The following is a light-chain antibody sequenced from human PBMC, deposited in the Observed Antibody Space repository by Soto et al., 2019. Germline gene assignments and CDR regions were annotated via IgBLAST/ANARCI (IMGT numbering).Light chain of an antibody. Sequence: QSALTQPVSVSASPGQSITSSCTGTDNDVGVYNYVSWYQQHPGKAPKLIIYDVTNRPSGVSNRFSGSKSGNTASLTISGLQAEDEADYYCRSYTTSTTRVFGGGTHLAVL. CDR3: RSYTTSTTRV. V-gene: IGLV2-14*01. J-gene: IGLJ7*01. CDR1: DNDVGVYNY. CDR2: DVT.